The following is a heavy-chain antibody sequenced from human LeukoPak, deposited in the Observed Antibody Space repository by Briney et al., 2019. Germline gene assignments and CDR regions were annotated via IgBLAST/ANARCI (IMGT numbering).Heavy chain of an antibody. D-gene: IGHD2-2*01. CDR1: GFTFSSYS. Sequence: GGSLRLSCAASGFTFSSYSMTWVRQAPGKGLEWVSYISSSSSTIYYADSVKGRFTISRDNAKNSLYLQMNSLRDEDTAVYYCARYCSSTSCSRSYYYYYGMDVWGQGTTVTVSS. CDR3: ARYCSSTSCSRSYYYYYGMDV. J-gene: IGHJ6*02. V-gene: IGHV3-48*02. CDR2: ISSSSSTI.